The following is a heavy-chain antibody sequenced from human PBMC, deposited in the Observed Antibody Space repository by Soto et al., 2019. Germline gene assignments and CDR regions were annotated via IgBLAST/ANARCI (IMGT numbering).Heavy chain of an antibody. CDR2: ISYTGDT. J-gene: IGHJ4*02. Sequence: PSETMSLTCSVSGDSVSTDRYFWTWIRQPPGKGLEWIAYISYTGDTNYNPSLKSRVTISIDTSRNQFSLNLTSVTAADTAVYFCARIVVGATVARWGQGSLVTVP. CDR1: GDSVSTDRYF. V-gene: IGHV4-61*01. D-gene: IGHD1-26*01. CDR3: ARIVVGATVAR.